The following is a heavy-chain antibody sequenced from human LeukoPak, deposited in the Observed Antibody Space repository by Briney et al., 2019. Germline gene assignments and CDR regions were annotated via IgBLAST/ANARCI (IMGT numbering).Heavy chain of an antibody. V-gene: IGHV3-23*01. D-gene: IGHD1-14*01. J-gene: IGHJ6*02. CDR3: AKVSGGGLYYDGMDV. Sequence: GGSLRLSCEVSGFTFNKCWMNWVRQAPGKGLEWVSVISGSGGTTYYADSVKGRFTISRDSSKNTLYLQMNSLRAEDTAVYYCAKVSGGGLYYDGMDVWGQGTTVTVSS. CDR2: ISGSGGTT. CDR1: GFTFNKCW.